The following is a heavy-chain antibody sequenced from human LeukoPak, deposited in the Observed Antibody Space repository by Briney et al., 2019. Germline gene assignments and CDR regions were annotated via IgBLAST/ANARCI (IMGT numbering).Heavy chain of an antibody. CDR3: AREVVVAATPLDY. V-gene: IGHV3-74*01. D-gene: IGHD2-15*01. CDR2: INSDGSTT. J-gene: IGHJ4*02. Sequence: GGSLRLSCAASGFTFSSYWMHWVRQAPGKGLVWVSRINSDGSTTSYADSVKGRFTISRDNAKNTLYLQMNRLRAEDTAVYYCAREVVVAATPLDYWGQGTLVTVSS. CDR1: GFTFSSYW.